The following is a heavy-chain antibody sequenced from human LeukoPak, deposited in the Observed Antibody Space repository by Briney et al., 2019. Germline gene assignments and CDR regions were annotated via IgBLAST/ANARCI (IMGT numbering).Heavy chain of an antibody. CDR2: IYRGGTT. Sequence: GGSLRLSCAASGFTVSSNYMSWVRQAPGKGLEWVSVIYRGGTTYYADSVKGRFTISRDDSKNTLYLQMNSLRAEDTAVYYCAREGNYGPYFDYWGQGTLVTVSS. D-gene: IGHD5-24*01. CDR1: GFTVSSNY. J-gene: IGHJ4*02. CDR3: AREGNYGPYFDY. V-gene: IGHV3-53*01.